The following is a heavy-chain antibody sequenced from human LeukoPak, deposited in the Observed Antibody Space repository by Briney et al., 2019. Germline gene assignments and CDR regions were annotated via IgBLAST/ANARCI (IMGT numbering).Heavy chain of an antibody. CDR3: ARVTMIAVLDPGPNYYYYMDV. CDR2: IYTSGST. V-gene: IGHV4-61*02. Sequence: SETLSLTCTVSGGSISSGSYYWSWIRQPAGKGLEWIGRIYTSGSTNYNPSLKSRVTISVDTSKNQFSLKLSSVTAADTAVYYCARVTMIAVLDPGPNYYYYMDVWGKGTTVTISS. J-gene: IGHJ6*03. CDR1: GGSISSGSYY. D-gene: IGHD3-22*01.